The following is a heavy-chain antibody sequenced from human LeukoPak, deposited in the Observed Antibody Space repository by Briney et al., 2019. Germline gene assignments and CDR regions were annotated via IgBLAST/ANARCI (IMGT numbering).Heavy chain of an antibody. J-gene: IGHJ5*02. Sequence: PSETLSLTCTVSGGSITSTNYYWGWIRQTPGKGLEWIGYIYYSGSTNYNPSLKSRVTISVDTSKNQFSLKLSSVTAADTAVYYCARVFGGEGEVSGSYYAPFDSWFDPWGQGTLVTVSS. CDR1: GGSITSTNYY. D-gene: IGHD3-10*01. CDR3: ARVFGGEGEVSGSYYAPFDSWFDP. V-gene: IGHV4-61*05. CDR2: IYYSGST.